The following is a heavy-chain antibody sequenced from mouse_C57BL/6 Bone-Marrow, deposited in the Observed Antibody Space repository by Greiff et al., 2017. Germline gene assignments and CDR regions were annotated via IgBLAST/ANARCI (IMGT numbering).Heavy chain of an antibody. D-gene: IGHD2-14*01. J-gene: IGHJ3*01. CDR1: GYTFTSYW. V-gene: IGHV1-64*01. Sequence: QVQLQQPGAELVKPGASVKLSCKASGYTFTSYWMHWVKQRPGQGLEWIGMIHPNSGSTNYNEKLKSKATLTVDKSPSTANMQLSSQTSEDSAVYYGANRPFAYWGQGTLVTVSA. CDR2: IHPNSGST. CDR3: ANRPFAY.